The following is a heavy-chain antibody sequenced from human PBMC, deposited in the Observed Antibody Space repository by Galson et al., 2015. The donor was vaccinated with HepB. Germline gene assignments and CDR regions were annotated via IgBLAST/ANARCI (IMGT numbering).Heavy chain of an antibody. CDR3: AKPDYWSGYSYYYYGMDV. J-gene: IGHJ6*02. CDR1: GFTFSSYA. CDR2: IDESGGST. V-gene: IGHV3-23*01. Sequence: SLRLSCAASGFTFSSYAMSWVRPPPGKGLEWVSVIDESGGSTNYADSVKGRFTISRDNSKNTLYLQMNSLRAEDTAVYYCAKPDYWSGYSYYYYGMDVWGQGATVTVSS. D-gene: IGHD3-3*01.